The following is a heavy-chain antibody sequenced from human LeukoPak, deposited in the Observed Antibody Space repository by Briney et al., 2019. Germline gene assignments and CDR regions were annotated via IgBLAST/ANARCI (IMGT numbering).Heavy chain of an antibody. Sequence: GGSLRLSCAASGFTFSSYAMSWVRQAPGKGLEWVSSISSSSSYIYYADSVKGRFTISRDNAKNSLYLQMNSLRAEDTAVYYCARNPVGRSGFDYWGQGTLVTVSS. V-gene: IGHV3-21*01. CDR2: ISSSSSYI. CDR1: GFTFSSYA. J-gene: IGHJ4*02. D-gene: IGHD6-19*01. CDR3: ARNPVGRSGFDY.